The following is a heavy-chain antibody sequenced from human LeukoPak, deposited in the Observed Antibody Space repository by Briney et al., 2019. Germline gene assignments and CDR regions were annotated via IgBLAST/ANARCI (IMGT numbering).Heavy chain of an antibody. CDR1: GFTVSSSY. CDR3: ARGVVWELQY. J-gene: IGHJ4*02. Sequence: GGSLRLSCAASGFTVSSSYMSWVRQAPGKGLEWVSIIYSGGSTYYADSVKGRFAISRDNSKNTLYLQMNSLRAEDTAVYYCARGVVWELQYWGQGTLVTVSS. CDR2: IYSGGST. D-gene: IGHD1-26*01. V-gene: IGHV3-66*01.